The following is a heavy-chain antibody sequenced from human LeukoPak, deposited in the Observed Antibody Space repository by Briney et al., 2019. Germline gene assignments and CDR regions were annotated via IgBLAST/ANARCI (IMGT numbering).Heavy chain of an antibody. Sequence: EASVKVSCKASGYTFTSYGISWVRQAPGQGLEWMGWISAYNGNTNYAQKPQGRVTMTTDTSTSTAYMELRSLRSDDTAVYYCASSYEDYVWGSYRFDYWGQGTLVTVSS. CDR3: ASSYEDYVWGSYRFDY. V-gene: IGHV1-18*01. J-gene: IGHJ4*02. D-gene: IGHD3-16*02. CDR2: ISAYNGNT. CDR1: GYTFTSYG.